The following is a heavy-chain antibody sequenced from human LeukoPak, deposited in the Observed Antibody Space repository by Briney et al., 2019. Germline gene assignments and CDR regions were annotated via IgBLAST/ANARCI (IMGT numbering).Heavy chain of an antibody. CDR3: ARTSTGTKASTYYYYMDV. D-gene: IGHD1-7*01. Sequence: PSETLSLTCTVSGGSISSSSYYWGWIRQPPGKGLEWIGSIYYSGSTYYNPSLKSRVTISVDTSKNQFSLKLGSVTAADTAVYYCARTSTGTKASTYYYYMDVWGKGTTVTVSS. V-gene: IGHV4-39*07. J-gene: IGHJ6*03. CDR2: IYYSGST. CDR1: GGSISSSSYY.